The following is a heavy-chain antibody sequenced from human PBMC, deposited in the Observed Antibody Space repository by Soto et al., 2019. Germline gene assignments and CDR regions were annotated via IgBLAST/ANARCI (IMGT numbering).Heavy chain of an antibody. CDR1: GFIFSSYG. Sequence: QVQLVGSGGGVVQPGRSLRLSCAASGFIFSSYGMHWVRQAPGQGLEWVAVLWYDGSNKYYADSVKGRFTISRDNSKNTLYLQMNSLRAEDTAVYYCARVGGSSSTLAYWGQGTLVTVSS. CDR2: LWYDGSNK. D-gene: IGHD6-6*01. J-gene: IGHJ4*02. V-gene: IGHV3-33*01. CDR3: ARVGGSSSTLAY.